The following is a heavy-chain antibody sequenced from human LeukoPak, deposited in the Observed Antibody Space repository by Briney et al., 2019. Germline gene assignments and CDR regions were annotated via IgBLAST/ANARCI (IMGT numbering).Heavy chain of an antibody. J-gene: IGHJ6*03. CDR2: IYYSGST. Sequence: PSETLSLTCTVSGGSISSYYWSWVRQPPVKGLEWIGYIYYSGSTNYNPSLKSRVTISVDTSKNQFSLKLCSVTAADTAVYYCARYYDFWSGYYPTQEYYYYMDVWGKGTTVTVSS. V-gene: IGHV4-59*01. CDR3: ARYYDFWSGYYPTQEYYYYMDV. D-gene: IGHD3-3*01. CDR1: GGSISSYY.